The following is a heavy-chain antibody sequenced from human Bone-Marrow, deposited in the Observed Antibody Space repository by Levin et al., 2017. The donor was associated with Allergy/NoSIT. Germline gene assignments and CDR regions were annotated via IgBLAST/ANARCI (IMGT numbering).Heavy chain of an antibody. CDR2: ITWNSDSK. J-gene: IGHJ5*01. Sequence: SLKISCVVSGFAFGDDAMHWVRQAPGKGLEWVSGITWNSDSKGYADSVKGRFTIYRDNAKKSLFLQMDSLRPDDTAFYYCAKTHDQYQYNWFESWGQGTLVTVS. CDR1: GFAFGDDA. D-gene: IGHD1-1*01. CDR3: AKTHDQYQYNWFES. V-gene: IGHV3-9*01.